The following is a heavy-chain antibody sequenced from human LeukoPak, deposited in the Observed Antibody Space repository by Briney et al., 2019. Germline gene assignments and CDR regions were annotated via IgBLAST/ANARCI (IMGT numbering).Heavy chain of an antibody. D-gene: IGHD3-10*01. J-gene: IGHJ4*02. Sequence: SETLSLTCAVYGGSFSGYYWSWIRQPPGKGLEWIGEINHSGSTNYNPSLKSRVTISVDTSKNQFSLKLSSVTAADTAVYYCATFYGSGSRYFAYWGQGALVTVSS. CDR1: GGSFSGYY. V-gene: IGHV4-34*01. CDR2: INHSGST. CDR3: ATFYGSGSRYFAY.